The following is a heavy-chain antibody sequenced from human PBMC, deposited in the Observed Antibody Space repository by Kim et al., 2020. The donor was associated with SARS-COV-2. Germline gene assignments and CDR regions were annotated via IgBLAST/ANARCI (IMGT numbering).Heavy chain of an antibody. V-gene: IGHV3-73*01. CDR3: TRVTGTTLAFWDAYDL. J-gene: IGHJ3*01. D-gene: IGHD1-1*01. Sequence: SLNGRFTISRDDSKTAAYLKMNSLKTEDTAVYYCTRVTGTTLAFWDAYDLWGQGTMVTVSS.